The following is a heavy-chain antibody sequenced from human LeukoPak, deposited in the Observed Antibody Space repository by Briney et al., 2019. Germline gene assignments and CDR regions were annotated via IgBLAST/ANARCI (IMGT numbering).Heavy chain of an antibody. CDR2: IIPIFGTA. V-gene: IGHV1-69*13. J-gene: IGHJ4*02. CDR1: GGTFSSYA. D-gene: IGHD6-13*01. Sequence: GASVKVSFKASGGTFSSYAISWVRQAPGQGLEWMGGIIPIFGTANYAQKFQGRVTITADESTSTAYMELSSLRSEDTAVYYCARDIHSSSWYMDYWGQGTLVTVSS. CDR3: ARDIHSSSWYMDY.